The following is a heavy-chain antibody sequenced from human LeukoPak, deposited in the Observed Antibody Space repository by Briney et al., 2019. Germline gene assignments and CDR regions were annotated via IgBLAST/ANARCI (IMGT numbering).Heavy chain of an antibody. CDR2: ISAYNGNT. D-gene: IGHD3-10*01. J-gene: IGHJ4*02. V-gene: IGHV1-18*01. CDR1: GYTFTSYG. CDR3: ARDAYTAMVRGQNTWETFDY. Sequence: GASVKVSCKASGYTFTSYGISWVRQAPGQGLEWMGWISAYNGNTNYAQKLQGRVTMTTDTSTSTAYMELRSLRSDDTAVYYCARDAYTAMVRGQNTWETFDYWGQGTLVTVSS.